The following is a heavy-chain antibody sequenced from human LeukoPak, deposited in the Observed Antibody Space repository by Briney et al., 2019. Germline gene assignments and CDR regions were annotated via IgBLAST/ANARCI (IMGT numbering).Heavy chain of an antibody. Sequence: PGGSLRLSCAASGFTFSSYSMNWVRQGPGKGLEWVGRIKRETDGGTTDHAAPVKDRFTISRDDSKNMLFLDMKSLKIEDTGPYYCTTGGGVGAIRTGAYWGQGTLVIVSS. CDR1: GFTFSSYS. CDR2: IKRETDGGTT. V-gene: IGHV3-15*05. J-gene: IGHJ4*02. CDR3: TTGGGVGAIRTGAY. D-gene: IGHD1-26*01.